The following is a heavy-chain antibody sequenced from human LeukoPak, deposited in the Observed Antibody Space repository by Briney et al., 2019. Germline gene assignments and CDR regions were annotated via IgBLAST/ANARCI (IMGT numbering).Heavy chain of an antibody. D-gene: IGHD3-10*02. Sequence: GGSLRLSCAASGFTFSSYSMNWVRQAPGKGLEWVSSISSSGSTIYYADSVKGRFTISRDNAKHSLYLQMNSLRAEDTAVYYCAELGITMIGGVWGKGTTVTISS. V-gene: IGHV3-48*04. CDR2: ISSSGSTI. CDR3: AELGITMIGGV. J-gene: IGHJ6*04. CDR1: GFTFSSYS.